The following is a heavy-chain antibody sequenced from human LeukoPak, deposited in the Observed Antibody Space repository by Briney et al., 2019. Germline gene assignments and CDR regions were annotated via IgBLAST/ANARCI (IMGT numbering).Heavy chain of an antibody. J-gene: IGHJ4*02. CDR3: ARGGEMATTPRFDY. CDR1: GGSFSSNNG. CDR2: IFHSGRT. Sequence: SETLSLTCAVSGGSFSSNNGWSWVRPPPEKGPESIGEIFHSGRTNYNPSLKSRVTISVDKPKNQFSLKLSSVTAADTAVYYCARGGEMATTPRFDYWGQGTLVTVSS. V-gene: IGHV4-4*02. D-gene: IGHD5-24*01.